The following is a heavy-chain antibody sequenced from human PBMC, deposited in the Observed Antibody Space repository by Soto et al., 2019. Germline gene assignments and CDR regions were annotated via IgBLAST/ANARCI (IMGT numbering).Heavy chain of an antibody. CDR3: VRDEGWLDFDY. Sequence: SQPLCLTFDISGDSVSSNSAACNWIRHSPSRGLEWLGGTYYRSKWYNDYAPSVMGRITINTDTSKNQFTLQLNSVTPEDTAVYFCVRDEGWLDFDYWGQGTLVTVSS. D-gene: IGHD5-18*01. CDR1: GDSVSSNSAA. CDR2: TYYRSKWYN. V-gene: IGHV6-1*01. J-gene: IGHJ4*02.